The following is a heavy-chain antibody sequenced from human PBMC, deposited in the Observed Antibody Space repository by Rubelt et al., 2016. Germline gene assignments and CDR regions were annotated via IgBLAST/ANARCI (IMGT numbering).Heavy chain of an antibody. CDR2: AYYIGST. CDR3: ANGDSEEWYFDV. CDR1: GDSFNSGYY. J-gene: IGHJ2*01. V-gene: IGHV4-38-2*02. Sequence: QVQVQESGPGLVRPSETLSLTCTVSGDSFNSGYYWGWIRQPPVKGLEWIGSAYYIGSTFYNPSLRRRVAFSVDTSKNQFSLKVHSVTAADTAVYYCANGDSEEWYFDVWGRGTLVTVSS. D-gene: IGHD4-17*01.